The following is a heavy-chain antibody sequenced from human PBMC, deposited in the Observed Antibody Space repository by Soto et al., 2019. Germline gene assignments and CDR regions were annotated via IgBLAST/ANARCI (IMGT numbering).Heavy chain of an antibody. D-gene: IGHD1-26*01. CDR2: INPNSGGT. V-gene: IGHV1-2*02. CDR1: GYTFTGYY. Sequence: QVQLVQSGAEVKKPGASVKVSCKASGYTFTGYYMHWVRQAPGQGLEWMGWINPNSGGTNYAQKFQGGVTIAGDTSVSTAYRELSRLRSDDTAVYYCARGGEGELPYWYFDLWGRGTLVTVSS. J-gene: IGHJ2*01. CDR3: ARGGEGELPYWYFDL.